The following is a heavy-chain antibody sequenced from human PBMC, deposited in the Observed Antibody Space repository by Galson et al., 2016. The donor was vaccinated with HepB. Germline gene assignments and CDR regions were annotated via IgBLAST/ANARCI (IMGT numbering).Heavy chain of an antibody. CDR2: ISKDGSDK. CDR1: GFTFSGHG. D-gene: IGHD2-21*02. Sequence: SLRLSCAASGFTFSGHGMHWVRQAPGRGLEWVAVISKDGSDKQYVDSVKGRFTVSRDNSKNMLFLQMNSLRVEDKAVYYCAKLDCGRNCPRDYWGQGTQVTVSS. J-gene: IGHJ4*02. CDR3: AKLDCGRNCPRDY. V-gene: IGHV3-30*18.